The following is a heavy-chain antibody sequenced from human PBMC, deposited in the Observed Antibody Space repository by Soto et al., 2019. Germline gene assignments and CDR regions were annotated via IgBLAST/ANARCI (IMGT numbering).Heavy chain of an antibody. CDR3: ARTWAPLVGAPFDY. D-gene: IGHD1-26*01. Sequence: KTSETLSLTCAVYGGSFSGYYWSWIRQPPGKGLEWIGEINHSGSTNYNPSLKSRVTISVDTSKNQFSLKLSSVTAADTAVYYCARTWAPLVGAPFDYWGQGTLVTVS. J-gene: IGHJ4*02. CDR1: GGSFSGYY. V-gene: IGHV4-34*01. CDR2: INHSGST.